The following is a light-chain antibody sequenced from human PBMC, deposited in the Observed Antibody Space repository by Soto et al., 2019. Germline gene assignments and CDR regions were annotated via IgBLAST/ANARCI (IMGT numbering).Light chain of an antibody. J-gene: IGKJ3*01. V-gene: IGKV3-20*01. CDR3: QQYGSSPLCT. CDR2: GAS. Sequence: EIVLTQSPGTLSLSPGERATLSCRASQSVSSSYLAWYQQKPGQAPRLLIYGASSRATGIPDRFSGSVSGADSTLTISRLEPEDFAVYYGQQYGSSPLCTFGPGTKVDIK. CDR1: QSVSSSY.